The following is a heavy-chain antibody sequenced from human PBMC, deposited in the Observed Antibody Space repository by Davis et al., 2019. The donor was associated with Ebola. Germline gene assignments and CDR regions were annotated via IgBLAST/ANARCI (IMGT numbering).Heavy chain of an antibody. D-gene: IGHD3-3*01. CDR2: IYTSGST. V-gene: IGHV4-4*08. J-gene: IGHJ4*02. Sequence: PSETLSLTCTVSGVSISRHYWSWIRQPPGKRLEWIGHIYTSGSTNYNPSLKSRVTISVDTSKNQFSLKLSSVTAADTAVYYCARKRYDFWSGYLDYWGQGTLVTVSS. CDR3: ARKRYDFWSGYLDY. CDR1: GVSISRHY.